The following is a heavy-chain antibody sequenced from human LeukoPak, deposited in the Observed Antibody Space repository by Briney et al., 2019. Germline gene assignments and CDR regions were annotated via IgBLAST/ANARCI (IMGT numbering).Heavy chain of an antibody. J-gene: IGHJ3*01. CDR3: ARFPEWELLGSPPP. D-gene: IGHD1-26*01. CDR2: ISSSSSYI. Sequence: GGSLRLSCAASGFTFSSYSMNWVRQAPGKGLEWVSSISSSSSYIYYADSVKGRFTSSRDNAKNSLYLQMNSLRAEDTAVYYCARFPEWELLGSPPPWGQGTMVTVSS. V-gene: IGHV3-21*01. CDR1: GFTFSSYS.